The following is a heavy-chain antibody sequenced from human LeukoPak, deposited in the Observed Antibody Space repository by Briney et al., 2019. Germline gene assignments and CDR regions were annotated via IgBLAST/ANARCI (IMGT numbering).Heavy chain of an antibody. D-gene: IGHD6-13*01. Sequence: WASVKLSCKASGYPFSSYNIHWVRQAPGQGLEWVGLTGSATSLPQKFRGRVTVTRDTSTSTAFMELRSLRFEDTAVYYCATETGSSSWYYWGQGTLVTVSS. CDR1: GYPFSSYN. CDR3: ATETGSSSWYY. CDR2: LTGSAT. V-gene: IGHV1-46*01. J-gene: IGHJ4*02.